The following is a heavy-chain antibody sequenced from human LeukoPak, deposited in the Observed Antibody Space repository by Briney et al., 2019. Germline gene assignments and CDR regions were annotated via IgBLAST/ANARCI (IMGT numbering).Heavy chain of an antibody. CDR3: AVRYNGSWYLFDY. D-gene: IGHD6-13*01. CDR1: GFTFSSYW. CDR2: IKSDGSST. Sequence: GGSLRLSCAASGFTFSSYWIHWVRQAPGKGLVVVSRIKSDGSSTSYADSVKGRFTISRDNAKNTVYLQMNSLRAEDTAVYYCAVRYNGSWYLFDYWGQGTLVTVSS. J-gene: IGHJ4*02. V-gene: IGHV3-74*01.